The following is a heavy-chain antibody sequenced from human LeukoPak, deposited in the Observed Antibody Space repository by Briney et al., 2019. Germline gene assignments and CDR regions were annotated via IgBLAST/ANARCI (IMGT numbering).Heavy chain of an antibody. CDR3: ARDFSGDSHYYYGMDV. CDR2: IYYSGST. J-gene: IGHJ6*02. D-gene: IGHD4-17*01. Sequence: SENLSLTCTVAAGSISSYYWSWIRKPPGKGLEWVAYIYYSGSTNYNPSLKSRVTISVDTSKNQFSLKLSSVTAADTAVYYCARDFSGDSHYYYGMDVWGQGTTVTVSS. CDR1: AGSISSYY. V-gene: IGHV4-59*01.